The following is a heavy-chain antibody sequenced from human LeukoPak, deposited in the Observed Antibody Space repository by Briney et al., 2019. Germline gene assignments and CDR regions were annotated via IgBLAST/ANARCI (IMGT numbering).Heavy chain of an antibody. Sequence: PGGSLRLSCAASGFTFSSYGMHWVRQAPGKGLEWVAVIWYDGSNKYYADSVKGRFTISRDNSKNSLYLQMNSLRAEDTAVYYCASELELPPPGAFDIWGQGTMVTVSS. D-gene: IGHD1-7*01. CDR2: IWYDGSNK. CDR1: GFTFSSYG. J-gene: IGHJ3*02. V-gene: IGHV3-33*01. CDR3: ASELELPPPGAFDI.